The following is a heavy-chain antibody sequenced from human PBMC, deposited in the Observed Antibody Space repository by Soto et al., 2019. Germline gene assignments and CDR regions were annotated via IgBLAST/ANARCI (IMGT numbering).Heavy chain of an antibody. CDR3: TSELGSSHMNYYYYGMDV. CDR1: GYTFTSYD. CDR2: MNPNSGNT. J-gene: IGHJ6*02. V-gene: IGHV1-8*01. D-gene: IGHD6-13*01. Sequence: ASVKVSCKASGYTFTSYDINWVRQATGQGLEWMGWMNPNSGNTGYAQKFQGRVTMTRNTSISTAYMELSSLRSEDTAVYYCTSELGSSHMNYYYYGMDVWGQGTTVTVSS.